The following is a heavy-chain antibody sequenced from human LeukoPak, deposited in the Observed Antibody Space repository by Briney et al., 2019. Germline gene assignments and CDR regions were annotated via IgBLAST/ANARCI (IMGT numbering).Heavy chain of an antibody. J-gene: IGHJ4*02. D-gene: IGHD2-2*02. V-gene: IGHV4-59*01. CDR3: ARAHPPIPDFDY. CDR2: IYYSGST. Sequence: SETLSLTCTVSGGSISSYYWSWIRQPPGKGLEWIGHIYYSGSTNYNPSLKSRVTISVDTSKNQFSLKLSSVTAADTAVYYCARAHPPIPDFDYWGQGTLVTVSS. CDR1: GGSISSYY.